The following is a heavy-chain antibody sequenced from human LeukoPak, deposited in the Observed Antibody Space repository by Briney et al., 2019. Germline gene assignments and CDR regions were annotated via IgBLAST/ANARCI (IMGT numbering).Heavy chain of an antibody. D-gene: IGHD1-14*01. Sequence: PGRSLRLSCAASGFTFTIYDMHWVRQAPGKGLEWVAVISYDGSKNFYADSVKGRFTISRDNSRNTLYLQMNSLRDEDTAVYYCARGDSTGDYWGQGTLVTVSS. CDR3: ARGDSTGDY. CDR1: GFTFTIYD. CDR2: ISYDGSKN. J-gene: IGHJ4*02. V-gene: IGHV3-30-3*01.